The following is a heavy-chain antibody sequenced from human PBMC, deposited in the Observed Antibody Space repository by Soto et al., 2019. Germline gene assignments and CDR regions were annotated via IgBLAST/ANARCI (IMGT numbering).Heavy chain of an antibody. V-gene: IGHV3-23*01. D-gene: IGHD4-17*01. CDR3: AKDNEPYGAWDFDY. CDR1: GFTFSHYT. J-gene: IGHJ4*02. Sequence: EVQLLESGGDLVQPGGSLRLSCAASGFTFSHYTMSWVRQLPGKGLEWVSGINGGNAPTYYADSVKGRFTISRDNSQNTRYLQMNSLRVGDTAIYYCAKDNEPYGAWDFDYWCQGTLVTVSS. CDR2: INGGNAPT.